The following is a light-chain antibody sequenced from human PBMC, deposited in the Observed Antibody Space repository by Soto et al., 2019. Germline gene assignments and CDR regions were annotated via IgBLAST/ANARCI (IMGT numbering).Light chain of an antibody. Sequence: QTVVTQPPSASGTPGQRVTVSCSGSSSNVGSNTVNWYQQLPGTATRLLIYSNDQRPSGVPDRFSGSKSGTSASLAISGLQSEDEADYYCSAWDDSLIGYVFGTGTKLTVL. CDR2: SND. CDR1: SSNVGSNT. V-gene: IGLV1-44*01. CDR3: SAWDDSLIGYV. J-gene: IGLJ1*01.